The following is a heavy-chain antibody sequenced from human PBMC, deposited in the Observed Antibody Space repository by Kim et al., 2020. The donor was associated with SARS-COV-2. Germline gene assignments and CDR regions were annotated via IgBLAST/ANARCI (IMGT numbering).Heavy chain of an antibody. J-gene: IGHJ5*02. CDR1: GFTFSSYA. V-gene: IGHV3-23*01. D-gene: IGHD3-22*01. CDR3: AKDLDPDNYYDSSGYQNWFDP. Sequence: GGSLRLSCAASGFTFSSYAMSWVRQAPGKGLEWVSAISGSGGSTYYADSVKGRFTISRDNSKNTLYLQMNSLRAEDTAVYYCAKDLDPDNYYDSSGYQNWFDPWGQGTLVTVSS. CDR2: ISGSGGST.